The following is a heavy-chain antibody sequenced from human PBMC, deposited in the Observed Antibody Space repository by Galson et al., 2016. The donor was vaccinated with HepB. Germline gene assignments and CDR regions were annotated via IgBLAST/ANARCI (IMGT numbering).Heavy chain of an antibody. D-gene: IGHD3/OR15-3a*01. CDR3: AREISWVGHVFDM. Sequence: SLRLSCAASGFSFSDHNMNWVRQAPGQGLEWISYIGTDSTTIYYRDSVQGRFTISRDNAKNSVDLEMNSLRAEDTAVYYCAREISWVGHVFDMWGRGTMVTVSS. CDR1: GFSFSDHN. CDR2: IGTDSTTI. J-gene: IGHJ3*02. V-gene: IGHV3-48*01.